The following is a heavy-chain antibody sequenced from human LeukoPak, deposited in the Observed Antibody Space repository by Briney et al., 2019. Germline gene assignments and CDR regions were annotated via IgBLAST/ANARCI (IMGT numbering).Heavy chain of an antibody. CDR3: ARRSDSGSFYVDY. CDR1: GFTFSNYA. V-gene: IGHV3-64*01. CDR2: ISSNGHST. J-gene: IGHJ4*02. D-gene: IGHD1-26*01. Sequence: PGGSLRLSCAASGFTFSNYAMHWVRQAPGKGLEYVSAISSNGHSTDYAISVKGRFTISRDNSKNTLYLQMGSLGAEDMAVYYCARRSDSGSFYVDYWGQGTLVTVSS.